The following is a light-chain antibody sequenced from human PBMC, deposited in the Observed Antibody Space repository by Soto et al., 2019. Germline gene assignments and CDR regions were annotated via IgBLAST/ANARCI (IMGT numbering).Light chain of an antibody. CDR2: DAS. CDR1: QDIGHY. J-gene: IGKJ3*01. Sequence: DIQMTQSPSSLSASLGDRVTITCRASQDIGHYLNWYQHKPGEAPKLLIYDASSLETGVPPGFSGGGSGTDFTLTINNLQPEDVATYYCQQSLNLPLTFGPGTKVDIK. CDR3: QQSLNLPLT. V-gene: IGKV1-33*01.